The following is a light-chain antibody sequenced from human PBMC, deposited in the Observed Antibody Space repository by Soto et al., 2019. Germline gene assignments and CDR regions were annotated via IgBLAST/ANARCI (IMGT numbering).Light chain of an antibody. Sequence: IQMTQSPSALSASVGDRVTSTCRASQGISNYLAWYQQKPGKVPKLLIYAASTLQSGVPSRFSGSGSGTDFTLTISSLQPEDVATYYCQKYNSAPRTFGQGTTVDIK. CDR3: QKYNSAPRT. CDR2: AAS. V-gene: IGKV1-27*01. CDR1: QGISNY. J-gene: IGKJ1*01.